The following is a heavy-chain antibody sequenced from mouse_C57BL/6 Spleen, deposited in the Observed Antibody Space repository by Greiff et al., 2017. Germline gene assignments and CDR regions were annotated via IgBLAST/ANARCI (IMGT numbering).Heavy chain of an antibody. CDR1: GFNIKDDY. CDR2: IDPENGDT. V-gene: IGHV14-4*01. Sequence: EVKLMESGAELVRPGASVKLSCTASGFNIKDDYMHWVKQRPEQGLEWIGWIDPENGDTEYASEFQGKATITADTSSNTAYLQLSSLTSEDTAVYYCRGDTAHYWGQGTTLTVSS. D-gene: IGHD1-2*01. CDR3: RGDTAHY. J-gene: IGHJ2*01.